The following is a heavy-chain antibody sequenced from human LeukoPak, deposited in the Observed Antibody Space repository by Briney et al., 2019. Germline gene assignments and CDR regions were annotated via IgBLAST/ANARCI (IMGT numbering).Heavy chain of an antibody. CDR2: IKQDGSEK. CDR3: ARDFVTGDDAFDI. V-gene: IGHV3-7*01. J-gene: IGHJ3*02. Sequence: GGSLRLSCAASGFTFSSYWMSWVRQAPGKGLEWVANIKQDGSEKYYVDSVKGRFTISRDNAKNSLYLQMNSLRAEDTAVYYCARDFVTGDDAFDIWGQGTMVTVSS. D-gene: IGHD7-27*01. CDR1: GFTFSSYW.